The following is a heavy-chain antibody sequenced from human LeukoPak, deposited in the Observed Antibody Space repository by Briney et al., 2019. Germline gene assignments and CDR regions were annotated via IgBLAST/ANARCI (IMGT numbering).Heavy chain of an antibody. V-gene: IGHV5-51*01. CDR1: GYSFTSYW. Sequence: GVSLKISCKGTGYSFTSYWIGWVRQMPGKGLEWMGMIYPGDSDTRYSPSFQGQVTISGDKSISTAYLQWSSLKASDTAMYYCARLLTYGDYALDCWGQGTLVTVSS. J-gene: IGHJ4*02. CDR3: ARLLTYGDYALDC. CDR2: IYPGDSDT. D-gene: IGHD4-17*01.